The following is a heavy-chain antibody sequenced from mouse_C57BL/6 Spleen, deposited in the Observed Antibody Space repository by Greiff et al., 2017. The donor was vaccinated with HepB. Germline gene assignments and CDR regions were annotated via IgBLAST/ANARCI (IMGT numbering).Heavy chain of an antibody. Sequence: EVQLQESGAELVRPGASVKLSCTASGFNIKDDYMHWVKQRPEQGLEWIGWIDPENGDTEYASKFQGKATITADTSSNTAYLQLSSLTSEDTAVYYCTTRGGNYVSFDYWGQGTTLTVSS. CDR3: TTRGGNYVSFDY. V-gene: IGHV14-4*01. J-gene: IGHJ2*01. CDR1: GFNIKDDY. D-gene: IGHD2-1*01. CDR2: IDPENGDT.